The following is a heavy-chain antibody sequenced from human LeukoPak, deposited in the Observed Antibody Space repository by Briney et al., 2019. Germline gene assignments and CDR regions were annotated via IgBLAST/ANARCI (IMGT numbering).Heavy chain of an antibody. CDR3: ARGRYCSSSSSGYFDY. CDR1: GFTFSSHW. D-gene: IGHD2-2*01. V-gene: IGHV3-74*01. CDR2: INGDGSST. Sequence: GGSLRLSCAASGFTFSSHWMHWVRQAPGKGLVWVSRINGDGSSTSYADSVKGRFTISRDNAKNSLYLQMNSLRAEDTAVYYCARGRYCSSSSSGYFDYWGQGTLATVSS. J-gene: IGHJ4*02.